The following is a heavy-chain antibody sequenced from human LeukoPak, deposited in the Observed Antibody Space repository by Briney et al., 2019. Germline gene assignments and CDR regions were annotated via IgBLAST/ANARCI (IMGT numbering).Heavy chain of an antibody. CDR1: GFTFSSYA. CDR2: ISGSGGST. D-gene: IGHD3-10*01. J-gene: IGHJ4*02. Sequence: GGSLRLSCAASGFTFSSYAMSWVRQAPGKGLEWVSAISGSGGSTYYADSVKGRFTISRDNSKNTLYLQMNSLRAEDTAVYYCARDYDGSGSLDYWGQGTLVTVSS. V-gene: IGHV3-23*01. CDR3: ARDYDGSGSLDY.